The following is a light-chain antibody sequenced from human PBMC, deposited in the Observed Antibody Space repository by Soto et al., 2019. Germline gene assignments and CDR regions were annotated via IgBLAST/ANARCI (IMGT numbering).Light chain of an antibody. CDR2: DAS. CDR3: QQYKHLIT. V-gene: IGKV1-33*01. J-gene: IGKJ5*01. Sequence: DLQMTQSPSSLSASVGDRVTITCQASQDISNYLNWYQQKPGKAPKLLIYDASNLETGVPSRFSGSVSGTDFTFTITSLQPEDIATYYCQQYKHLITFGQGTRLEIK. CDR1: QDISNY.